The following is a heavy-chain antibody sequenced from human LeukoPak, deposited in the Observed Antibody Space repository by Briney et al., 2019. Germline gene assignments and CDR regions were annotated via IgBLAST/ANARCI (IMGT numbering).Heavy chain of an antibody. CDR3: AMTCYYDSSGQNWFDP. D-gene: IGHD3-22*01. CDR2: ISAYNGNT. Sequence: ASVKVSCKASGYTFTSYGISWVRQAPGQGLEWMGWISAYNGNTNYAQKLQGRVTMTTDTSTSTAYMELRSLRSDDTAVYYCAMTCYYDSSGQNWFDPWGQGTLVTVSS. CDR1: GYTFTSYG. J-gene: IGHJ5*02. V-gene: IGHV1-18*01.